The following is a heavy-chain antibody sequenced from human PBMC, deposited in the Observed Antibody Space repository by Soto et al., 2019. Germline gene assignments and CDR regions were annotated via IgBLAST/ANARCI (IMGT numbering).Heavy chain of an antibody. CDR3: AREGYCSGGSCGYYYYYGMDV. D-gene: IGHD2-15*01. J-gene: IGHJ6*02. CDR2: IYYSGST. CDR1: GGSISSSSYY. Sequence: SETLSLTCTVSGGSISSSSYYWGWIRQPPGKGLEWIGSIYYSGSTYYNQSLKSRVTISVDTSKNQFSLKLSSVTAADTAVYYCAREGYCSGGSCGYYYYYGMDVWGQGTTVTVSS. V-gene: IGHV4-39*07.